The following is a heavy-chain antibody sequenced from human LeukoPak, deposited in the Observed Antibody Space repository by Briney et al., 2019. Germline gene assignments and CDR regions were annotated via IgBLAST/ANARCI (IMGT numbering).Heavy chain of an antibody. CDR2: INPKSGGT. CDR3: ARRGIYYYDSSGYYCDAFDI. J-gene: IGHJ3*02. Sequence: ASVKVSCKASGYTFTGYYMHWVRQAPGQGLEWMGGINPKSGGTNYAQKFQGRVTMTRDTSISTAYMELSRLRSDDTAVYYCARRGIYYYDSSGYYCDAFDIWGQGTMVTVSS. V-gene: IGHV1-2*02. D-gene: IGHD3-22*01. CDR1: GYTFTGYY.